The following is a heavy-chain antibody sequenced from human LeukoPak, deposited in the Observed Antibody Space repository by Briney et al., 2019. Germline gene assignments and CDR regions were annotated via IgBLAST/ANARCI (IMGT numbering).Heavy chain of an antibody. CDR3: ASRTYFGSGPDY. CDR1: GGSIGSYY. CDR2: IFYSGST. Sequence: SETLSLTCTVSGGSIGSYYWSWIRQPPGKGLEWIGYIFYSGSTNYNPSLKSRVSISADTSKNQFSLKLYSVTAADTAVYYCASRTYFGSGPDYWGQGTLVTVSS. V-gene: IGHV4-59*01. J-gene: IGHJ4*02. D-gene: IGHD3-10*01.